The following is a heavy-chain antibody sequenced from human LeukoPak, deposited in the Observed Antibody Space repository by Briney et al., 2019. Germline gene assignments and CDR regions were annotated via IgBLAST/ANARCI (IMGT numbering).Heavy chain of an antibody. V-gene: IGHV4-59*12. CDR2: IYYSGST. D-gene: IGHD6-13*01. J-gene: IGHJ5*02. Sequence: SETLSLTCTVSGGSISSYYWSWIRQPPGKGLEWVGSIYYSGSTYYNPSLKSRVTISVDTSKNQFSLKLSSVIAADTAVYYCARERRDASSWYVPTWFDPWGQGTLVSVSS. CDR1: GGSISSYY. CDR3: ARERRDASSWYVPTWFDP.